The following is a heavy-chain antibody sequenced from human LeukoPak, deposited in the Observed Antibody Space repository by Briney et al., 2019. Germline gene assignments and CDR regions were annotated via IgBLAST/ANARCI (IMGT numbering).Heavy chain of an antibody. J-gene: IGHJ4*02. Sequence: ASVKVSCKASVYTFTSYDINWVRQAAGQGREWMGWMNPNSGNTGYAQKFRGSITIARNTTIRTAYMELSRVRSEDTALYECARGWGYWGQGTLVAISS. CDR3: ARGWGY. V-gene: IGHV1-8*01. CDR1: VYTFTSYD. CDR2: MNPNSGNT. D-gene: IGHD3-16*01.